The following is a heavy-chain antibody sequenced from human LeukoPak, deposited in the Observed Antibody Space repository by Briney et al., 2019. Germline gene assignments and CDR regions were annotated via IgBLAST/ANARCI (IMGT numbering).Heavy chain of an antibody. CDR3: ARLRLGELSLGFDP. Sequence: ASVKVSCKAFGYTFTSNYMHWVRQAPGQGPEWMGVISPSGGSTTYAQKFQGRVTLTRDMSTSTDYLELSSLRSEDTAVYYCARLRLGELSLGFDPWGQGTLVTVSS. J-gene: IGHJ5*02. CDR2: ISPSGGST. CDR1: GYTFTSNY. D-gene: IGHD3-16*02. V-gene: IGHV1-46*01.